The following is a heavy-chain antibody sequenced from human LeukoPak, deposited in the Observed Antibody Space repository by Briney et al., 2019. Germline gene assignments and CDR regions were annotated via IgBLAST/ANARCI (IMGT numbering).Heavy chain of an antibody. J-gene: IGHJ4*02. V-gene: IGHV3-7*03. CDR3: ARDYYDTSGYYQTNDY. CDR2: IKQDGSEE. D-gene: IGHD3-22*01. Sequence: GSLRLSCAASGFTFNTYYMTWVRQAPGKGLEWVATIKQDGSEEYYVDSVKGRFTISRDNTKNSLYLQMNSLRAEDTAVYYCARDYYDTSGYYQTNDYWGQGALVSVST. CDR1: GFTFNTYY.